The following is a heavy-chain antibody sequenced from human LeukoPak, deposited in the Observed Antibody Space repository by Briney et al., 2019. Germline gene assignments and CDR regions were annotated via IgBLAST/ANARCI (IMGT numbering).Heavy chain of an antibody. V-gene: IGHV1-18*01. D-gene: IGHD3-3*01. CDR1: GYTFTSYG. J-gene: IGHJ4*02. CDR3: ARDEGRRLRFLDWFSYFDY. Sequence: ASAKVSCKASGYTFTSYGISWVRQAPGQGLEWMGWISAYNGNTNYAQKLQGRVTMTTDTSTSTAYMELRSLRSDDTAVYYCARDEGRRLRFLDWFSYFDYWGQGTLVTVSS. CDR2: ISAYNGNT.